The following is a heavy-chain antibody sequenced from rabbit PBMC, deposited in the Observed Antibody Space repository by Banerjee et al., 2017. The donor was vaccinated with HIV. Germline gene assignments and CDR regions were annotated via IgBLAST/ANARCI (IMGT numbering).Heavy chain of an antibody. CDR2: IDPVFGST. Sequence: QLKESGGGLVQPGGSLKLSCKASGFDFSSYYMSWVRQAPGKGLEWIGYIDPVFGSTYYASWVNGRFTISSHNAQNTLYLQLNSLTAADTATYFCARNLGVDFNLWGQGTLVTVS. D-gene: IGHD3-1*01. CDR3: ARNLGVDFNL. V-gene: IGHV1S7*01. CDR1: GFDFSSYY. J-gene: IGHJ4*01.